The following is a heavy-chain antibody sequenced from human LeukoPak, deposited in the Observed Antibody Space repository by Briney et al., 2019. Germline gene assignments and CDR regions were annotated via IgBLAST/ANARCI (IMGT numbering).Heavy chain of an antibody. CDR1: GGTFISYA. Sequence: SVKVSCKASGGTFISYAISWVRQAPGQGLEWMGGIIPIFGTANYAQKFQGRVTITADESTSTAYMERSSLRSEDTAVYYCASDRGYSSGWDYWGQGTLVTVSS. CDR2: IIPIFGTA. CDR3: ASDRGYSSGWDY. J-gene: IGHJ4*02. D-gene: IGHD6-19*01. V-gene: IGHV1-69*13.